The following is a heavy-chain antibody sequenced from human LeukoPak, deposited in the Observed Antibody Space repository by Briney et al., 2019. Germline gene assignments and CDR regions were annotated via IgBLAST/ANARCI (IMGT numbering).Heavy chain of an antibody. CDR3: ARDNDFDY. Sequence: FQGRVTMTRDMSTSTVYMELSSLRPEDTAVYYCARDNDFDYWGQGTLVTVSS. V-gene: IGHV1-46*01. D-gene: IGHD2-8*01. J-gene: IGHJ4*02.